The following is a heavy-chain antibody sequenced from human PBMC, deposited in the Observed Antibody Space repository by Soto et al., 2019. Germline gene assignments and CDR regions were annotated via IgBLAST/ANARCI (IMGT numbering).Heavy chain of an antibody. CDR1: GFTFSSFA. J-gene: IGHJ4*02. V-gene: IGHV3-23*01. Sequence: EVQLLESGGGLVQPGGSLRLSCAASGFTFSSFALSWVRQAPGKGLEWVSAISGDEGTTHYADSVKGRFTISRDNSKNTLFLQMNSLRAEDTAIYYCAPHATGTTFYTLIYWGQGSPVTVSS. D-gene: IGHD1-7*01. CDR3: APHATGTTFYTLIY. CDR2: ISGDEGTT.